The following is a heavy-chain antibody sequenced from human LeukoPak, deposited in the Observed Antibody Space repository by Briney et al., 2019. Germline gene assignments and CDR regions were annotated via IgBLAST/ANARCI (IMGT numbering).Heavy chain of an antibody. D-gene: IGHD2-21*02. CDR1: GGSFSDYF. V-gene: IGHV4-34*01. Sequence: SETLSLTCSVYGGSFSDYFWSWIRQSPGKGLEWIGEIDDGGNTNYNPSLMSRVIVSMEKSKKQFSLVMRSVAAADTPMYYCARFSRITWGDWGDAFDIWGQGTTVIVSS. J-gene: IGHJ3*02. CDR2: IDDGGNT. CDR3: ARFSRITWGDWGDAFDI.